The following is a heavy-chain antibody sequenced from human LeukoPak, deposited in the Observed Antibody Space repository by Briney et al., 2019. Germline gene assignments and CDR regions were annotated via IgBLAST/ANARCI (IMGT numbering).Heavy chain of an antibody. CDR1: GYTFSTYW. V-gene: IGHV3-7*01. CDR2: IQQGGSEK. J-gene: IGHJ3*02. Sequence: LGGSLRLSCAASGYTFSTYWINWVRHAPGKGLEWVANIQQGGSEKHYVDSVKGRFTISRDNARSSLYLQMNSLRAEDTAVYYCAGSWGYRALDIWGQGTMVTVSS. D-gene: IGHD3-16*01. CDR3: AGSWGYRALDI.